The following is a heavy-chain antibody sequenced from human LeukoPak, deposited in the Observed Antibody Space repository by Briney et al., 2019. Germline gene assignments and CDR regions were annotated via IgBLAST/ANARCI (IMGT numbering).Heavy chain of an antibody. CDR2: MNPNSGNT. J-gene: IGHJ4*02. CDR1: GYTFTSYD. D-gene: IGHD3-22*01. V-gene: IGHV1-8*01. CDR3: ARVYYDSSGYYGFDY. Sequence: ASVKVSCKASGYTFTSYDINWVRQATGQGLEWMGWMNPNSGNTGYAQKFQGRVTMTRNTSISTAYMELSSLRSEDTAMYYCARVYYDSSGYYGFDYWGQGTLVTVSS.